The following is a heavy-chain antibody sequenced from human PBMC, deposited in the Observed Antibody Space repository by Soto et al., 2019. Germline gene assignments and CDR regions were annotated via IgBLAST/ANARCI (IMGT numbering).Heavy chain of an antibody. D-gene: IGHD3-22*01. CDR3: AKGRYYYDSSGHYRFDY. Sequence: PWGSLRVACASSVFTFDDYAMPWVRQAPGNGLEWVSGISWNSGSIGYADSVKGRFTISIDNAKNSLYLQMNSLRAEDTALYYCAKGRYYYDSSGHYRFDYWGQGTLVTVSS. J-gene: IGHJ4*02. V-gene: IGHV3-9*01. CDR2: ISWNSGSI. CDR1: VFTFDDYA.